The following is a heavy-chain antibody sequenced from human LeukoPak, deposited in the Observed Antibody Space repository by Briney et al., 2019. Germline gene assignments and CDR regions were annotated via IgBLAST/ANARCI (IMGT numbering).Heavy chain of an antibody. J-gene: IGHJ6*03. V-gene: IGHV1-18*01. Sequence: ASVKVSCKASGYTFTSYGINWVRQAPGQGLEWMGWISTYNGNTNYAQNLQDRVTMTTDTSTSTAYMELRSLRSDDTAVYYCARDGNPFYYYYMDVWGKGTTVTVSS. CDR3: ARDGNPFYYYYMDV. CDR2: ISTYNGNT. CDR1: GYTFTSYG. D-gene: IGHD1-1*01.